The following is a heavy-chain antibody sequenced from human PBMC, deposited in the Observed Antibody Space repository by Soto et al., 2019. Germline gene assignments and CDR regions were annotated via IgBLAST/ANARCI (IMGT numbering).Heavy chain of an antibody. V-gene: IGHV1-69*04. Sequence: QVQLVQSGAEVKKPGSSVKVSCKASGGTFSSYAFNWVRQAPGQGLEWMGRIIPILGIGDYAQRFQGRVTITADKSTSTVYMELCSLRSEDTVVYYCARNPRAVAAMHMDVWGKGTMVTVSS. CDR3: ARNPRAVAAMHMDV. CDR1: GGTFSSYA. D-gene: IGHD6-19*01. CDR2: IIPILGIG. J-gene: IGHJ6*03.